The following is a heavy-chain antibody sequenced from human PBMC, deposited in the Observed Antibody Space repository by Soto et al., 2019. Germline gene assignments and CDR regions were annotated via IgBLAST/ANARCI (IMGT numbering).Heavy chain of an antibody. Sequence: EVQLLESGGGLVQPGGSLRLSCAASGFTFSSYAMSWVRQAPGKGLEWVSAISGSGGSTYYADSVKGRFPISRDNSKNTLYLQMNSLRAEDTAVYYCAKDRGRGYSYGYEPNFDYWGQGTLVTVSS. V-gene: IGHV3-23*01. CDR2: ISGSGGST. CDR1: GFTFSSYA. J-gene: IGHJ4*02. CDR3: AKDRGRGYSYGYEPNFDY. D-gene: IGHD5-18*01.